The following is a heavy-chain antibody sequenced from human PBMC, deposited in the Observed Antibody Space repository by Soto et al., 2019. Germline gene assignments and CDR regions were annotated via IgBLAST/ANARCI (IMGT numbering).Heavy chain of an antibody. V-gene: IGHV3-7*03. CDR1: GFTFSGYW. CDR2: IKHDGSVQ. J-gene: IGHJ4*02. CDR3: ARAPYSNAWYRFDL. D-gene: IGHD4-4*01. Sequence: QLVESGGGLVQPGGSLRLSCEASGFTFSGYWMSWVRQAPGKGLEWVADIKHDGSVQYYVDSVKGRLTISRDNAKKQLYLQMNGLRAEDTALYYCARAPYSNAWYRFDLWGQGTLVTFS.